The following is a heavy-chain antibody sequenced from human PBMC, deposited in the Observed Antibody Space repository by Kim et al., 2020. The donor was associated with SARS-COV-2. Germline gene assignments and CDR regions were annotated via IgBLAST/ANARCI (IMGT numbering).Heavy chain of an antibody. D-gene: IGHD5-18*01. V-gene: IGHV3-43*01. CDR1: GFTFDDYT. CDR3: AKDIGERGYSYGSHYYYYGMDV. CDR2: ISWDGGST. J-gene: IGHJ6*02. Sequence: GGSLRLSCAASGFTFDDYTMHWVRQAPGKGLEWVSLISWDGGSTYYADSVKGRFTISRDNSKNSLYLQMNSLRTEDTALYYCAKDIGERGYSYGSHYYYYGMDVWGQGTTVTVSS.